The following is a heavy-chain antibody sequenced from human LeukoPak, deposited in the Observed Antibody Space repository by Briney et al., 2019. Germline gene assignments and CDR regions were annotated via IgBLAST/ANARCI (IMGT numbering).Heavy chain of an antibody. CDR3: ARESDYYGSGSYLRV. D-gene: IGHD3-10*01. V-gene: IGHV3-11*05. CDR1: GFTFSDYY. Sequence: GGSLRLSCAASGFTFSDYYMTWVRQAPGKGLEWVSYISSSSSYTNYADSVKGRFTISRDNGKNSLYLQMNSLRAEDTAVYYCARESDYYGSGSYLRVWGQGTLATVSS. J-gene: IGHJ4*02. CDR2: ISSSSSYT.